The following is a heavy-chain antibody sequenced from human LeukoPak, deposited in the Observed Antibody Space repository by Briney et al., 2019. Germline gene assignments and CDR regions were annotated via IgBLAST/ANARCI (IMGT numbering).Heavy chain of an antibody. V-gene: IGHV3-48*01. Sequence: GGSLRLSCAASGFAFSSYSINWVRQAPGKGLEWVSYISSSSSTIYYADSVKGRFTISRDNAKNSLYLQMNSLRAEDTAVYYCARGRGEYFDYWGQGTLVTVSS. CDR1: GFAFSSYS. CDR2: ISSSSSTI. D-gene: IGHD3-16*01. CDR3: ARGRGEYFDY. J-gene: IGHJ4*02.